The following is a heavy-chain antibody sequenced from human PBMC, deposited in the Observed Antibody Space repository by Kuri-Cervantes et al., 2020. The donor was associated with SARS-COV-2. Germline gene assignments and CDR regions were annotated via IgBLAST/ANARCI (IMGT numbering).Heavy chain of an antibody. CDR2: IYYSGST. D-gene: IGHD3-9*01. Sequence: SETLSLTCTVSGGSISSYYWSWIRQPAGKGLEWIGRIYYSGSTNYNPSLKSRVTISVDTSKNQFSLKLSSVTAADTAVYYCARENYDILTGYQVFDYWGQGTLVTVSS. V-gene: IGHV4-4*07. J-gene: IGHJ4*02. CDR1: GGSISSYY. CDR3: ARENYDILTGYQVFDY.